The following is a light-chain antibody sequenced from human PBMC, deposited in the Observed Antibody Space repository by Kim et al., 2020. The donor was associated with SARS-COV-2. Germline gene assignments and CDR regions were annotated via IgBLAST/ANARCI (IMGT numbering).Light chain of an antibody. CDR1: NSNIGFNT. CDR3: AAWDDSLNAWL. Sequence: QSVLTQPPSASGTPGQRVTISCSGGNSNIGFNTLNWYQHLPGTAPKLLIYNNNQRPSGVPDRFSGSKSGTSASLAISGLQSEDEADYYCAAWDDSLNAWLFGGGTQLTVL. V-gene: IGLV1-44*01. CDR2: NNN. J-gene: IGLJ3*02.